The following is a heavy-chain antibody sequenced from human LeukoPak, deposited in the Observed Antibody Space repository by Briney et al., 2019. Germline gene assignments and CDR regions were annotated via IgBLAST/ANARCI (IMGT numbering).Heavy chain of an antibody. CDR2: INHSGST. Sequence: SETLSLTCAVYGGSFSGYYWSWIRQPPGKGLEWIGEINHSGSTNYNPSLKSRVTISVDTSKNQFSLKLSSATAADTAVYYCARKKYYYDSSGYYPDAFDIWGQGTMVTVSS. CDR1: GGSFSGYY. D-gene: IGHD3-22*01. CDR3: ARKKYYYDSSGYYPDAFDI. V-gene: IGHV4-34*01. J-gene: IGHJ3*02.